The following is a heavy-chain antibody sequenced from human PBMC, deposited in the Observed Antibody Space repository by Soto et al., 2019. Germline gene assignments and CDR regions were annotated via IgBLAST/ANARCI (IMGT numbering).Heavy chain of an antibody. J-gene: IGHJ5*02. CDR1: GGSISSSSYY. D-gene: IGHD4-4*01. Sequence: SETLSLTCTVSGGSISSSSYYWGWIRQPPGKGLEWIGSIYYSGSTYYNPSLKSRVTISVDTSKNQFSLKLSSVTAADTAVYYCARHPPFYSNYVSAWFDPWGQGTLVTVSS. CDR2: IYYSGST. V-gene: IGHV4-39*01. CDR3: ARHPPFYSNYVSAWFDP.